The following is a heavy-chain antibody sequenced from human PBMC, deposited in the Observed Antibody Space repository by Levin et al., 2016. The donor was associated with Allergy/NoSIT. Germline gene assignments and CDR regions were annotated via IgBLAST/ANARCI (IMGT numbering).Heavy chain of an antibody. Sequence: WIRQPPGKGLEWVAVIWYDGSNKYYADSVKGRFTISRDNSKNTLYLQMNSLRAEDTAVYYCARESAAGPFDYWGQGTLVTVSS. CDR3: ARESAAGPFDY. D-gene: IGHD6-13*01. V-gene: IGHV3-33*01. CDR2: IWYDGSNK. J-gene: IGHJ4*02.